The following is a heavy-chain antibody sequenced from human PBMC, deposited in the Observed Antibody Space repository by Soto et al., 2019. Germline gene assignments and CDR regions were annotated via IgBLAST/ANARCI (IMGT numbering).Heavy chain of an antibody. Sequence: GASVTVSCKASGYTFTSYYMHWVRQAPGQGLEWMGIINPSGGSTSYAQKFQGRVTMTRDTSTSTVYMELSSLRSEDTAVYYCARDGKYYDILTGYYIPSTWHGMDVWGQGTTVTVS. D-gene: IGHD3-9*01. J-gene: IGHJ6*02. CDR2: INPSGGST. CDR3: ARDGKYYDILTGYYIPSTWHGMDV. CDR1: GYTFTSYY. V-gene: IGHV1-46*01.